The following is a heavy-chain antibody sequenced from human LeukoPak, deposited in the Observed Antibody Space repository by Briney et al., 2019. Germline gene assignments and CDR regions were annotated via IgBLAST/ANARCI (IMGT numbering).Heavy chain of an antibody. CDR2: IYYSGST. Sequence: SETLSLICGVSGYSISSGYYWGWIRQPPGKGLEWIGYIYYSGSTNYNPSLKSRVTISVDTSKNQFSLKLSSVTAADTAVYYCARRSYSSGWRPFDYWGQGTLVTVSS. CDR1: GYSISSGYY. CDR3: ARRSYSSGWRPFDY. V-gene: IGHV4-38-2*01. D-gene: IGHD6-19*01. J-gene: IGHJ4*02.